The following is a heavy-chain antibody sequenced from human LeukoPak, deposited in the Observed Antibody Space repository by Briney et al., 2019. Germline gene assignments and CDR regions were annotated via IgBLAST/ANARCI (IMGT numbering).Heavy chain of an antibody. CDR2: IKQDGSEK. V-gene: IGHV3-7*01. Sequence: GGSLRLSCAASGFTFSSYSMNWVRQAPGKGLEWVANIKQDGSEKYYVDSVKGRFTISRDNAKNSLYLQMNSLRAEDTAVYYCARDPAMQTWLSAYYFDYWGQGTQVTVSS. CDR3: ARDPAMQTWLSAYYFDY. D-gene: IGHD3-22*01. CDR1: GFTFSSYS. J-gene: IGHJ4*02.